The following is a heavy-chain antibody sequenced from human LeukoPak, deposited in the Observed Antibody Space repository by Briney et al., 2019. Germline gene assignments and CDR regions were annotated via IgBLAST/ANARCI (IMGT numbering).Heavy chain of an antibody. Sequence: GASVKVSCKASGYTFTGYYMHWVRQAPGQGLEWMGWINPNSGGTNYAQKFQGRVTMTRDTSISTAYMELSRLRSDDTAVYYCARSSVAVPAASGWFDPWGQGTLVTVSS. CDR3: ARSSVAVPAASGWFDP. CDR2: INPNSGGT. J-gene: IGHJ5*02. D-gene: IGHD2-2*01. CDR1: GYTFTGYY. V-gene: IGHV1-2*02.